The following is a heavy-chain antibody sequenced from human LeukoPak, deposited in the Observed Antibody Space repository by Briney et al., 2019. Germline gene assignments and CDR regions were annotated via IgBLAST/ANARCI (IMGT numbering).Heavy chain of an antibody. CDR2: ISYDGSNK. D-gene: IGHD3-10*01. CDR1: GFTFSSYG. V-gene: IGHV3-30*18. Sequence: GGSLRLSCAASGFTFSSYGMHWVRQAPGKGLEWVAVISYDGSNKYYADSVKGRFTISRDNSKNTLYLQMNSLRAEDTAVYYCAKDGLVWFGELNWGQGTLVTVSS. CDR3: AKDGLVWFGELN. J-gene: IGHJ4*02.